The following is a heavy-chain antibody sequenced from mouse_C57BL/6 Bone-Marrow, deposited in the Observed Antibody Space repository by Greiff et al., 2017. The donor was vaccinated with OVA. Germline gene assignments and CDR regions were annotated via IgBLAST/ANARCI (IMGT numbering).Heavy chain of an antibody. CDR1: GYTFTSYW. J-gene: IGHJ2*01. Sequence: QVQLKQPGAELVKPGASVKLSCKASGYTFTSYWMHWVKQRPGRGLEWIGRIDPNSGGTKYNEKFKSKATLTVDKPSSTAYMQLSSLTSEESAVYYCARRTNWDDDWGKGTTLTVSS. D-gene: IGHD4-1*01. V-gene: IGHV1-72*01. CDR2: IDPNSGGT. CDR3: ARRTNWDDD.